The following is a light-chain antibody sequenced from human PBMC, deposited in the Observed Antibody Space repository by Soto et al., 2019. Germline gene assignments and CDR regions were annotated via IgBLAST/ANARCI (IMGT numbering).Light chain of an antibody. V-gene: IGKV1-12*01. CDR2: VTS. J-gene: IGKJ5*01. Sequence: DIQMTQSPSSVSASVGDRGTITCRATQGLSGSLAWYQQKPGKAPKLLISVTSRLQSGVPSRFSGSASGTDFTLTIDSLQPEDLATYYCQQGHNWPLTFGQGTRLEIK. CDR3: QQGHNWPLT. CDR1: QGLSGS.